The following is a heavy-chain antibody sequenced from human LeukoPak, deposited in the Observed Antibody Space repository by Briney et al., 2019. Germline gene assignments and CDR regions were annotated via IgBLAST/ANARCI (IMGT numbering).Heavy chain of an antibody. J-gene: IGHJ4*02. CDR2: IRSDGSNK. CDR3: AKTLFTSYGDYLLGD. D-gene: IGHD4-17*01. Sequence: PGGSLRLSCAASGFTFSSYGMHWVRQAPGKGLEWVAFIRSDGSNKYYADSVKGRFTIFRDSFENSLYLQMNSLRAEDTAVYYCAKTLFTSYGDYLLGDWGQGTLVTVSS. V-gene: IGHV3-30*02. CDR1: GFTFSSYG.